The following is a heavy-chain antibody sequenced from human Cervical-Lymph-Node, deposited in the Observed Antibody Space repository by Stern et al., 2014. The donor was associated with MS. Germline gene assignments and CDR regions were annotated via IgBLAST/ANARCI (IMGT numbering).Heavy chain of an antibody. CDR3: TTVRYDRSAKPDF. V-gene: IGHV3-15*01. CDR2: IKDKIDGGTT. CDR1: GFTFKNAW. J-gene: IGHJ4*02. D-gene: IGHD3-22*01. Sequence: EVQLVESGGGLVKPGGSLRLSCAVSGFTFKNAWMSWVRQAPGKGLEWVGRIKDKIDGGTTDYAAPMKGRFTISRDDSKDTLYLELNSLKTEDTAVYYCTTVRYDRSAKPDFWGQGTLVTVSS.